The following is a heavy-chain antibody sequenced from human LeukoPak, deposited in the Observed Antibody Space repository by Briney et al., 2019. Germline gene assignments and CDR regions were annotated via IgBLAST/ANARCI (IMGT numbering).Heavy chain of an antibody. CDR1: GFTFSSYA. J-gene: IGHJ4*02. D-gene: IGHD4-17*01. CDR2: ISGSGGST. CDR3: AKVQYGDYELDY. V-gene: IGHV3-23*01. Sequence: PGGSLRLSYAASGFTFSSYAMSWVRQAPGKGLEWVSAISGSGGSTYYADSVKGRFTISRDNSKNTLYLQMNSLRAEDTAVYYCAKVQYGDYELDYWGQGTLVTVSS.